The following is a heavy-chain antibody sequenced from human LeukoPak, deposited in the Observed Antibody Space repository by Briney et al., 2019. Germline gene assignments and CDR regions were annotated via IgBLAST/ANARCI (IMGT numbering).Heavy chain of an antibody. D-gene: IGHD3-3*01. Sequence: ASVKVSRKSSGYTFTSYGISWVRQAPGQGLEWMGWISAYNGNTNYAQKLQGRVTMTTDTSTSTAYMELRSLRSDDTAVYYCARANDFWSGSSGDYWGQGTLVTVSS. J-gene: IGHJ4*02. CDR3: ARANDFWSGSSGDY. CDR1: GYTFTSYG. CDR2: ISAYNGNT. V-gene: IGHV1-18*01.